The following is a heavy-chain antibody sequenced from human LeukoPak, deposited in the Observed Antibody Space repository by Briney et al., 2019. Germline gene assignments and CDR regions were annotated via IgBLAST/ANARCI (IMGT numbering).Heavy chain of an antibody. D-gene: IGHD3-22*01. J-gene: IGHJ4*02. CDR2: IYYSGST. CDR1: GVSISSYY. Sequence: PSETLSLTCTVSGVSISSYYWSWIRQPPGKGLEWIGYIYYSGSTNYNPSLKSRVTISVDTSKNQFSLKLSSVTAADTAVYYCAREAYYYDSSGQNTLGYWGQGTLVTVSS. CDR3: AREAYYYDSSGQNTLGY. V-gene: IGHV4-59*01.